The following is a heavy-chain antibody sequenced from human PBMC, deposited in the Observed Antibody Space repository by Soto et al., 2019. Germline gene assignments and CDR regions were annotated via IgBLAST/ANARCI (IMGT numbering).Heavy chain of an antibody. D-gene: IGHD3-10*01. Sequence: QVQLQESGPGLLKPSETLSLTCAVSGDSISSGFYWAWIRQPPGKGLEWIGSIFHSGSTYYNPSLKSRLIISVDTSKNQFSLPLTSLTAADTAVYYCAREQGWRGRDFDHWGQGTRVAVSS. J-gene: IGHJ4*02. CDR3: AREQGWRGRDFDH. CDR2: IFHSGST. CDR1: GDSISSGFY. V-gene: IGHV4-38-2*02.